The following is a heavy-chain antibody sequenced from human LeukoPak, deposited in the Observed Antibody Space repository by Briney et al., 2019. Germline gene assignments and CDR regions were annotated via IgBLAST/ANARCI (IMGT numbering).Heavy chain of an antibody. CDR3: ARGGYSYGSADY. CDR1: GGSISSGDYY. Sequence: SETLSLTCTVSGGSISSGDYYWRWIRQPPGKGREWIGYSYYSGSTYYNPSLKSRVTISVDTSKNQFSLKLSSVTAADTAVYYCARGGYSYGSADYWGQGTLVTVSS. J-gene: IGHJ4*02. V-gene: IGHV4-30-4*01. D-gene: IGHD5-18*01. CDR2: SYYSGST.